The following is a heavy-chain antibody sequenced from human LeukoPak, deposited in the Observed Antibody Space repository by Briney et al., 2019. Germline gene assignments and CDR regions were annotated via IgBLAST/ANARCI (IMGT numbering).Heavy chain of an antibody. V-gene: IGHV1-2*06. J-gene: IGHJ3*02. Sequence: ASVKVPCKASGYSFTGYYMHWVRQAPGQGLEWMGRINPNSGGTNYAQKFQGRVTMTRDTSISTAYMELSSLRSDDTAVYYCARDLSMTMVVTRDALDIWGQGTMVTVSS. CDR1: GYSFTGYY. D-gene: IGHD4-23*01. CDR2: INPNSGGT. CDR3: ARDLSMTMVVTRDALDI.